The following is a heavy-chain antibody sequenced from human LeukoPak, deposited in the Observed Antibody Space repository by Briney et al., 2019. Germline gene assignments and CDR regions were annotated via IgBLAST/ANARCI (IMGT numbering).Heavy chain of an antibody. J-gene: IGHJ4*02. Sequence: PGGSLRLSCAASGFTFSSYSMNWVRQAPGKGLEWVSSISSSSTIYYADSVKGRFTISRDNAKNSLYLQMNSLRAEDTAVYYCVRAEDYFDYWGQGTLVTVSS. CDR1: GFTFSSYS. V-gene: IGHV3-69-1*01. CDR3: VRAEDYFDY. CDR2: ISSSSTI.